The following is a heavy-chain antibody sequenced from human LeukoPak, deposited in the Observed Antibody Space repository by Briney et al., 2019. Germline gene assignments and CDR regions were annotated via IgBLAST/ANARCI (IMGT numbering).Heavy chain of an antibody. V-gene: IGHV4-31*03. CDR1: GGSISSGGYY. Sequence: SETLSLTCTVSGGSISSGGYYWSWIRQHPGKGLEWIGYTYYTGSTYYNPSLKSRLTISVDTSENQFSLKLSSETAADSAVYYCARVIAAAEAVDYWGQGTLVTVSS. J-gene: IGHJ4*02. D-gene: IGHD6-13*01. CDR2: TYYTGST. CDR3: ARVIAAAEAVDY.